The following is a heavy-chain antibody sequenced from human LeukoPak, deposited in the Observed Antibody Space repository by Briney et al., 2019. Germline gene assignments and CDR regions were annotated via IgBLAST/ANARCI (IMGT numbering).Heavy chain of an antibody. V-gene: IGHV4-34*01. J-gene: IGHJ6*02. Sequence: SETLSLTCTVSGGSFSVYYWSWIRQPPGKGLEWIGEISHSGGTSYNPSLKSRLTISVDTSKNQFSLKLSSVTAADTAVYYCARRSYGGDYYYGMDVWGQGTTVTVSS. CDR3: ARRSYGGDYYYGMDV. CDR1: GGSFSVYY. CDR2: ISHSGGT. D-gene: IGHD4-17*01.